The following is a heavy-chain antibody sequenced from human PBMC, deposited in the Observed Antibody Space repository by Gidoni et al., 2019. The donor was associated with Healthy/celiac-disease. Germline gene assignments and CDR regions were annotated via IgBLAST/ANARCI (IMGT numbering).Heavy chain of an antibody. D-gene: IGHD2-2*01. Sequence: QVQLVESGGGVVQPGRSLLLSCAASGFTLRSYGMPWVRQAPGKGLEWVAGIWYDGSNKYYADAVKGRFTISRDNSKNTLYLQMNSMRAEDTAVYYCARDYEKGGIVVPAAISAFDIWGQGTMVTVSS. CDR3: ARDYEKGGIVVPAAISAFDI. V-gene: IGHV3-33*01. CDR2: IWYDGSNK. CDR1: GFTLRSYG. J-gene: IGHJ3*02.